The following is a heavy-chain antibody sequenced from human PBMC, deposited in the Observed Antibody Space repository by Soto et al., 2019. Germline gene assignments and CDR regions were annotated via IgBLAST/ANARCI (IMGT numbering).Heavy chain of an antibody. CDR1: GFTVSSNY. CDR2: IYSGGST. D-gene: IGHD5-18*01. V-gene: IGHV3-53*02. Sequence: EVQLVQTGGGLIQPGGSLRLSCAASGFTVSSNYMSWVRQAPGKGLEWVSVIYSGGSTYYADSVKGRFTISRDNSKNTLDLQMNSLRAEDTAVYYCARGGYSYVRYYYGMDVWGQGTTVTVSS. CDR3: ARGGYSYVRYYYGMDV. J-gene: IGHJ6*02.